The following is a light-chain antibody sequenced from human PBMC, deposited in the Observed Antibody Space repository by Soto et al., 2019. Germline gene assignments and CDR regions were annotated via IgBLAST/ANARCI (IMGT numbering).Light chain of an antibody. CDR3: LQHNSYPLP. J-gene: IGKJ1*01. Sequence: DIQMTQSPSSLSASVGDRVTITCRASQGIRDALGWYQQKPGKAPKRLIYAASSLQSGVPSRFSGSGSGTEFTLTISSLQPEHFATYYCLQHNSYPLPLGQGTKVQI. CDR1: QGIRDA. CDR2: AAS. V-gene: IGKV1-17*01.